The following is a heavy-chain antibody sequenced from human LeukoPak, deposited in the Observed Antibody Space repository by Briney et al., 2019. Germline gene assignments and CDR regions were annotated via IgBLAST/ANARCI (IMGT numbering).Heavy chain of an antibody. Sequence: SETLSLTCSVSSYSISGGYYWGWIRQPPGKGLEWIGSIYHSGISYYNPSLRSRVTISADMSKNQFSLELSSVTAADTAVYYCAKGRSYGTDYDAFDIWGQGTMVTVSS. CDR2: IYHSGIS. CDR1: SYSISGGYY. V-gene: IGHV4-38-2*02. J-gene: IGHJ3*02. CDR3: AKGRSYGTDYDAFDI. D-gene: IGHD3-16*01.